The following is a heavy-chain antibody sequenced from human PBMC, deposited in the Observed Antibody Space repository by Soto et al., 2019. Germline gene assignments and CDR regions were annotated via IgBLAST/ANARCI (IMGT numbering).Heavy chain of an antibody. CDR3: ARDIGEGTFDC. D-gene: IGHD3-10*01. J-gene: IGHJ4*02. V-gene: IGHV1-2*02. CDR2: INPNSGGT. Sequence: ASVKVSCKASGYTFTGYYMHWVRQAPGQGLEWMGWINPNSGGTNYAQKFQDRVTMTRDTSASTAYMELTSLRSDDTAVYYCARDIGEGTFDCAGQGTLATGS. CDR1: GYTFTGYY.